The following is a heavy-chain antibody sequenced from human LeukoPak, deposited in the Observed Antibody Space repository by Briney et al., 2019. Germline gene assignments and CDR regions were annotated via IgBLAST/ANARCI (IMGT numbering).Heavy chain of an antibody. V-gene: IGHV4-59*11. CDR2: IYYSGST. CDR3: ARVHDFWSGYYTRGYFDY. CDR1: GGSISSHY. Sequence: SETLSLTCTVSGGSISSHYWSWIRQPPGKGLEGIGYIYYSGSTNYNPSLKSRVTISVDTSKDQFSLKLSSVTAADTAVYYCARVHDFWSGYYTRGYFDYWGQGTLVTVSS. J-gene: IGHJ4*02. D-gene: IGHD3-3*01.